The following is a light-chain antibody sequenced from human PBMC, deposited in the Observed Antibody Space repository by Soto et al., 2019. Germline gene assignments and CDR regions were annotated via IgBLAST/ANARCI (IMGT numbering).Light chain of an antibody. CDR2: DVS. J-gene: IGLJ1*01. CDR1: SNDVGGYKY. Sequence: QAVVTQPRSVSGSPGQSVTISCTGTSNDVGGYKYVSWYQQYPGKAPKLMIYDVSKRPSGVPDRFSGSKSGNTASLTISGLQAEDEADYYCCSYAGSYTFVFGTGTKLTVL. CDR3: CSYAGSYTFV. V-gene: IGLV2-11*01.